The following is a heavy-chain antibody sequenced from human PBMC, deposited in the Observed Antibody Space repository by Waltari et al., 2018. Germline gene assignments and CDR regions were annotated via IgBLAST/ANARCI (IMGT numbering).Heavy chain of an antibody. Sequence: QVQLQESGPGLVKPSETLSLTCTVSGGSISSYYWSWIRQPPGKGLEWIGYIYYSGSTNYNPALKSRVTTSVDTSKNQCSLKLSSVTAADTAVYYCARDRITMVRGVIITDYYYYGMDVWGQGTTVTVSS. CDR3: ARDRITMVRGVIITDYYYYGMDV. J-gene: IGHJ6*02. V-gene: IGHV4-59*01. CDR1: GGSISSYY. D-gene: IGHD3-10*01. CDR2: IYYSGST.